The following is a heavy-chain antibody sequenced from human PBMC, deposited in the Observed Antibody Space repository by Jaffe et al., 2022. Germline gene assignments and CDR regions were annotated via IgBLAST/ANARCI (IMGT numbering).Heavy chain of an antibody. V-gene: IGHV3-23*01. Sequence: EVQLLESGGALVQPGGSLRLSCAASGFTFHSYAMTWVRQAPGKGLEWVSTITSSGYSTYYADSVKGRFTISRDNSKNTMYLQMNSLRAEDTAVYYCAKDLKMPGQYCGGGACYSGYWGQGTLVTVSS. CDR1: GFTFHSYA. CDR3: AKDLKMPGQYCGGGACYSGY. D-gene: IGHD2-15*01. J-gene: IGHJ4*02. CDR2: ITSSGYST.